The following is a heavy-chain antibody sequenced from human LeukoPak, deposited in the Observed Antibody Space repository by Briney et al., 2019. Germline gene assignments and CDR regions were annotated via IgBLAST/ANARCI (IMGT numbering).Heavy chain of an antibody. Sequence: KSGGSLRLSCAASGFTFSSYSMNWVRQAPGKGLEWVSSISSSSSYIYYADSVKGRFTISRDNAKNSLYLQMNSLRAEDTAVYYCARDRTVTTSIPYGIDVWGQGTTVTVSS. CDR3: ARDRTVTTSIPYGIDV. CDR2: ISSSSSYI. V-gene: IGHV3-21*01. CDR1: GFTFSSYS. D-gene: IGHD4-17*01. J-gene: IGHJ6*02.